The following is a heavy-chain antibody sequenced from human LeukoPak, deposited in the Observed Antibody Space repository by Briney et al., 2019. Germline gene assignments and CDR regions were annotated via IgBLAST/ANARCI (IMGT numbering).Heavy chain of an antibody. V-gene: IGHV3-74*01. CDR3: AREILAPGKTHDY. CDR2: INDDGSAT. J-gene: IGHJ4*02. Sequence: GGSLRLSCAASGVTFSNYWMHWVRQVPGKGRVCVSRINDDGSATFYADSVKGRFTISRDNATNTLFLQINSLRAEDTAVYYCAREILAPGKTHDYWGQGTLVTVSS. CDR1: GVTFSNYW.